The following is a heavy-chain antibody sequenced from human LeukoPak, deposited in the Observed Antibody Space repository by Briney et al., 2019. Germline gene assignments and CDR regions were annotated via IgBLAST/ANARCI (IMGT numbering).Heavy chain of an antibody. J-gene: IGHJ3*02. Sequence: PGGSLRLSCAASGFTFSSYGVHWVRQAPGKGLEWVAVMSYNGQITYYADSAKGRFNISRDTCQHLLYLQTKALRAEDTAGYYCAKHYYTSGYYGALDIWGQGTTVTVSA. D-gene: IGHD3-22*01. V-gene: IGHV3-30*18. CDR2: MSYNGQIT. CDR1: GFTFSSYG. CDR3: AKHYYTSGYYGALDI.